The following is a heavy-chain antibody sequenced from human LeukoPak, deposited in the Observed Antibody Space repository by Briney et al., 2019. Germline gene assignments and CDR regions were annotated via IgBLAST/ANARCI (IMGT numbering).Heavy chain of an antibody. CDR1: GFTFSRYW. CDR3: ARGSGSSWYFYFDY. V-gene: IGHV3-74*01. Sequence: GGSLRLSCEASGFTFSRYWMHWVRQVPGKGLVWVSHISPDGSTTKHADSVEGRFTISRDNAKNTMYLQMNSLRAEDTALYYCARGSGSSWYFYFDYWGQGTLVTVSS. D-gene: IGHD6-13*01. CDR2: ISPDGSTT. J-gene: IGHJ4*02.